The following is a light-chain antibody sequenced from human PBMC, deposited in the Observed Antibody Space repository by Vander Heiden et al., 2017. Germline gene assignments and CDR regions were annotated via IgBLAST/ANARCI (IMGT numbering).Light chain of an antibody. J-gene: IGLJ3*02. CDR3: SSYTSSTTVV. Sequence: QPASVSGSPGQSITISCTGTSSDIGTYNFVSWYQQHPGKAPKLMIYDVSDRPSGVSVRFSGSKSGNTASLTISGLQAEDEADYYCSSYTSSTTVVFGGGTTLTVL. CDR2: DVS. CDR1: SSDIGTYNF. V-gene: IGLV2-14*03.